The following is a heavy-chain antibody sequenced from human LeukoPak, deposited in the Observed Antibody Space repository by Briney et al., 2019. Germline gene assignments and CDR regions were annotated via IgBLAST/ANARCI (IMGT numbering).Heavy chain of an antibody. CDR1: GFTFGDYA. Sequence: GGSLSLSCTASGFTFGDYAMSWLRQAPGEGLEWVGFIRSKPSGGTTEYAASVRGRFTISRDDSESIAYLQMNSLKSEDTAVYYCARVNFRLGASYLLFDYGGQGTLVTVSS. CDR3: ARVNFRLGASYLLFDY. CDR2: IRSKPSGGTT. D-gene: IGHD2-8*01. J-gene: IGHJ4*02. V-gene: IGHV3-49*03.